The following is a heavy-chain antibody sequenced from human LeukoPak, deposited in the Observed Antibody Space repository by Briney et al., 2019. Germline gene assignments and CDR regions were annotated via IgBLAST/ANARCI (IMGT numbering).Heavy chain of an antibody. D-gene: IGHD3-22*01. Sequence: GGSLRLSCAASGFTFSSYAMHWVCQAPGKGLEWVAVISYDGSNKYYADSVKGRFTISRDNSKNTLYLQMNSLRAEDTAVYYCASRIESGYFHYWGQGTLVTVSS. CDR1: GFTFSSYA. CDR2: ISYDGSNK. CDR3: ASRIESGYFHY. J-gene: IGHJ4*02. V-gene: IGHV3-30-3*01.